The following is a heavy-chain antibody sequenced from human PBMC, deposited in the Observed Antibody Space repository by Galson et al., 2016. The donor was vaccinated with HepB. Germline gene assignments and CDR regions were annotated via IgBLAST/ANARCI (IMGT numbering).Heavy chain of an antibody. CDR2: IYSGGSR. D-gene: IGHD5-18*01. CDR1: GLTVSANY. Sequence: SLRLSCAASGLTVSANYMSWVRQAPGKGLEWVSVIYSGGSRYYADFVKGRFTISRHNSNNTLYLQMNSLRPEDTAVYFCAIPRGYRYYMDVGGQGTTVIVSS. CDR3: AIPRGYRYYMDV. V-gene: IGHV3-53*04. J-gene: IGHJ6*02.